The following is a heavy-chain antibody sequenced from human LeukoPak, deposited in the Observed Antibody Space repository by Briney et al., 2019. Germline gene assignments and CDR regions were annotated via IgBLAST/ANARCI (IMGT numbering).Heavy chain of an antibody. Sequence: GGSLRLSCAASGFTFSSYAMSWVRQAPGKGLEWVSSVSGSGGSTYYADSVKGRFTISRDNSKSTMFLQMNSLRAEDTAVYYCAKSSYYDSSGYYREYYFDYWGQGTLVTVSS. CDR1: GFTFSSYA. V-gene: IGHV3-23*01. J-gene: IGHJ4*02. D-gene: IGHD3-22*01. CDR2: VSGSGGST. CDR3: AKSSYYDSSGYYREYYFDY.